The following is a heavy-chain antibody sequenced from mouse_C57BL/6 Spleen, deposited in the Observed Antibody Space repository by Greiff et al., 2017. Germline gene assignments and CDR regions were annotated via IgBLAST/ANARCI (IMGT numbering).Heavy chain of an antibody. CDR1: GYTFTSYW. CDR3: ARSLITTVVAPY. CDR2: IDPSDSYT. J-gene: IGHJ4*01. Sequence: QVQLQQPGAELVMPGASVKLSCKASGYTFTSYWMHWVKQRPGQGLEWIGEIDPSDSYTNYNQKFKGKSTLTVDKSSSTAYMQLSSLTSEDSAVYYCARSLITTVVAPYWGQGTSVTVSS. D-gene: IGHD1-1*01. V-gene: IGHV1-69*01.